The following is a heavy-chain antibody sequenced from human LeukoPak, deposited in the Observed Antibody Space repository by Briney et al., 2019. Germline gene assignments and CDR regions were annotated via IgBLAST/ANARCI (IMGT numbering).Heavy chain of an antibody. CDR3: AKVVSLVVITDAFDI. Sequence: PGGSLRLSCAAFGFTFSSYSMNWVRQAPGKGLEWVSSISSNSSYIYYADSVKGRFTISRDNAENSLYLQMNSLRAEDTAVYYCAKVVSLVVITDAFDIWGQGTMVTVSS. CDR1: GFTFSSYS. D-gene: IGHD3-22*01. V-gene: IGHV3-21*06. CDR2: ISSNSSYI. J-gene: IGHJ3*02.